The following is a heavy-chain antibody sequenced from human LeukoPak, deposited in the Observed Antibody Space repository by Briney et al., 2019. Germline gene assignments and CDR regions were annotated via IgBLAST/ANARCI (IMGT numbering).Heavy chain of an antibody. D-gene: IGHD6-13*01. CDR3: ARFSIAAASNWFDP. V-gene: IGHV4-59*01. J-gene: IGHJ5*02. CDR2: IYYSGST. Sequence: SETLSLTCTVSGGSISSYYWSWIRQPPGKGLEWIGYIYYSGSTNYNPSLKSRVTISVGTSKNQFSLKLSSVTAADTAVYYCARFSIAAASNWFDPWGQGTLVTVSS. CDR1: GGSISSYY.